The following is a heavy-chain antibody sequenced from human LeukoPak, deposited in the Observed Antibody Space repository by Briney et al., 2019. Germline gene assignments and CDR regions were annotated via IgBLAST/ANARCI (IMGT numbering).Heavy chain of an antibody. Sequence: PAASVKVSCKASGGTFSSYAISWVRQAPGQGLEWMGGIIPIFGTANYAQKFQGRVTITADESTSTAYMELGSLRSEDTAVYYCARDGGYGDDRGDWFDPWGQGTLVTVSS. J-gene: IGHJ5*02. V-gene: IGHV1-69*01. D-gene: IGHD4-17*01. CDR3: ARDGGYGDDRGDWFDP. CDR2: IIPIFGTA. CDR1: GGTFSSYA.